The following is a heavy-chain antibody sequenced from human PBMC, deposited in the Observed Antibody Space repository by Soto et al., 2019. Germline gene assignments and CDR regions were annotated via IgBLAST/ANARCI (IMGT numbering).Heavy chain of an antibody. Sequence: SEILSLTCTVSGGSVSSGNYYWSWIRQPPGKGLEWIGYFYYTGSINYNPSLKSRVTISIDASQNQFSLRLSSVTAADTAVYYCARSMFYSDGSNYSPFDYWGQGTLVTVSS. J-gene: IGHJ4*02. V-gene: IGHV4-61*01. CDR3: ARSMFYSDGSNYSPFDY. CDR1: GGSVSSGNYY. D-gene: IGHD3-22*01. CDR2: FYYTGSI.